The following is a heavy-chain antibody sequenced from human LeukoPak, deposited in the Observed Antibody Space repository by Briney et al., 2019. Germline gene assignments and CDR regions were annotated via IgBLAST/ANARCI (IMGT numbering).Heavy chain of an antibody. CDR1: GFTFRNYG. Sequence: GRSLRLSCAASGFTFRNYGMHWVRQAPGKGLEWVAVISHEGSAKYYADSVEGRFTISRDNSKNTLNLQMNSLRAEDTAVYYCAKEQDPRVSVQLDYWGQGTLVTVSS. CDR2: ISHEGSAK. V-gene: IGHV3-30*18. CDR3: AKEQDPRVSVQLDY. D-gene: IGHD6-13*01. J-gene: IGHJ4*01.